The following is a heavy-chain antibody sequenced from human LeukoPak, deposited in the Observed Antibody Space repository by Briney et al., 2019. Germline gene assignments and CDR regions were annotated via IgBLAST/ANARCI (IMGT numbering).Heavy chain of an antibody. CDR3: ARWGPLLYCSGGSCYQYYYYYMDV. CDR2: ISAYNGNT. Sequence: AASVKVSCKASGYTFTSYGTSWVRQAPGQGLEWMGWISAYNGNTNYAQKLQGRVTMTTDTSTSTAYMELRSLRSDDTAVYYCARWGPLLYCSGGSCYQYYYYYMDVWGQGTLVTVSS. J-gene: IGHJ6*03. V-gene: IGHV1-18*01. D-gene: IGHD2-15*01. CDR1: GYTFTSYG.